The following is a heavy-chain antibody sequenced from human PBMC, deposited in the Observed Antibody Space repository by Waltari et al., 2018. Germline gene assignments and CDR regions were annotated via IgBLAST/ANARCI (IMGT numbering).Heavy chain of an antibody. CDR2: IYYSGST. Sequence: QVQLQESGPGLVKPSETLSLTCTVSGGSISSYYWSWIRQPPGKGLEWIGYIYYSGSTNYNPSLKSRVTISVDTSKNQFSLKLSSVTAAETAVYYCARYAFVVVPAATGDAFDIWGQGTMVTVSS. D-gene: IGHD2-2*01. CDR3: ARYAFVVVPAATGDAFDI. CDR1: GGSISSYY. V-gene: IGHV4-59*01. J-gene: IGHJ3*02.